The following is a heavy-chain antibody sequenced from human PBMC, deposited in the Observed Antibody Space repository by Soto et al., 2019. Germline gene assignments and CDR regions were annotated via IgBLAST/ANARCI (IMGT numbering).Heavy chain of an antibody. J-gene: IGHJ6*02. Sequence: SETLSLTCTVSGGSISSSSYYWGWIRQPPGKGLDWIGSIYYSGSTYYNPSLKSRVTISVDTSKNQFSLKLSSVTAADTAVYYCARHYDFWSGYYTGNYYGMDVWGQGTTVTVSS. D-gene: IGHD3-3*01. CDR2: IYYSGST. V-gene: IGHV4-39*01. CDR3: ARHYDFWSGYYTGNYYGMDV. CDR1: GGSISSSSYY.